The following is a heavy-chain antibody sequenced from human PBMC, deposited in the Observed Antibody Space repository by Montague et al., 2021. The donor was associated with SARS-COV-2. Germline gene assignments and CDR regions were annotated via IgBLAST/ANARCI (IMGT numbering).Heavy chain of an antibody. CDR1: GDSVVRLRLR. J-gene: IGHJ4*02. Sequence: CAISGDSVVRLRLRSGWHRSSLQRPQELVCRPQHGTKRYSDYAPSVRGRLTVNPDASKNEFSLELNYVTPEDTAVYYCVRYSGWFYFDFWGQGTLVTVSS. D-gene: IGHD6-19*01. CDR2: PQHGTKRYS. V-gene: IGHV6-1*01. CDR3: VRYSGWFYFDF.